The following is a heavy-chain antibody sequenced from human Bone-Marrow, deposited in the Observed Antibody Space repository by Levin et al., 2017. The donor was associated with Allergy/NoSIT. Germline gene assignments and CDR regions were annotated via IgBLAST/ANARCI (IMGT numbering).Heavy chain of an antibody. V-gene: IGHV4-30-4*01. CDR3: GRALPPTAAGGWSLVHGLDV. CDR1: GASITSGDYH. CDR2: ISSSGST. J-gene: IGHJ6*02. Sequence: PSETLSLTCSVSGASITSGDYHWSWIRQPPGTGLEWIGYISSSGSTYSNSSLQSRVSISTDTSKNQFSLKLTSVTAADTAVYYCGRALPPTAAGGWSLVHGLDVWGQGTTVTVSS. D-gene: IGHD2-2*01.